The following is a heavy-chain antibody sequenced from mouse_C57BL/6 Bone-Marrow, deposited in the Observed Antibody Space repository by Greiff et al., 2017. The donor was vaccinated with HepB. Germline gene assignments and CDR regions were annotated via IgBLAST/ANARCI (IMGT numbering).Heavy chain of an antibody. CDR1: GYTFTSYW. Sequence: QVQLQQPGAELVKPGASVKLSCKASGYTFTSYWMHWVKQRPGQGLEWIGMIHPNSGSTNYNEKFKSKATLTVDKSSSTAYMQLSSLTSEDSAVYYCARRGITTVVDYWGKGTTLTVSS. J-gene: IGHJ2*01. V-gene: IGHV1-64*01. D-gene: IGHD1-1*01. CDR2: IHPNSGST. CDR3: ARRGITTVVDY.